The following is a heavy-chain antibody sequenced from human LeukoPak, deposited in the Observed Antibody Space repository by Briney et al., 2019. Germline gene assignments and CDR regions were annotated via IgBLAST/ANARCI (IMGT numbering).Heavy chain of an antibody. D-gene: IGHD3-16*01. CDR1: GFTFSSYS. CDR2: ISSSSSTI. J-gene: IGHJ4*02. V-gene: IGHV3-48*01. CDR3: ATGGAY. Sequence: GGSLRLSCAASGFTFSSYSMNWVRQAPGEGLEWVSYISSSSSTIYYADSVKGRFTISRDNAKNSLYLQMNSLRAEDTAVYYCATGGAYWGQGTLVTVSS.